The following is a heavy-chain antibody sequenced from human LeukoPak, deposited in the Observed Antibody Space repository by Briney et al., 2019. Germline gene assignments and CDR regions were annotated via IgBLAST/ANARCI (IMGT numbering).Heavy chain of an antibody. J-gene: IGHJ5*02. CDR1: GFTFTSSA. V-gene: IGHV1-58*02. CDR3: AAVGYYDSSGYPTFDP. D-gene: IGHD3-22*01. Sequence: SVKVSCKASGFTFTSSAMQWVRQARGQRLEWIGWIVVGSGNTNYAQKFQERGTITRDMSTITAYMELSSLRSEDTAVYYCAAVGYYDSSGYPTFDPWGQGTLVTVSS. CDR2: IVVGSGNT.